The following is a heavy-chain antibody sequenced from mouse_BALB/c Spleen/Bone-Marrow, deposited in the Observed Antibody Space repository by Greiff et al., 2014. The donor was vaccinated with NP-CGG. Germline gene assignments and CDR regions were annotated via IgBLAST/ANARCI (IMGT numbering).Heavy chain of an antibody. CDR2: IDPANGNT. CDR3: ARDSPYAMDY. Sequence: VQLQQSGAELVKPGASVKLSCTASGFNIKDTYMHSVKQRPEQGLEWIGRIDPANGNTKYDPKFQGKATITADTSSNTAYLQLSSLTSEDTAVYYCARDSPYAMDYWGQGTSVTVSS. J-gene: IGHJ4*01. CDR1: GFNIKDTY. V-gene: IGHV14-3*02.